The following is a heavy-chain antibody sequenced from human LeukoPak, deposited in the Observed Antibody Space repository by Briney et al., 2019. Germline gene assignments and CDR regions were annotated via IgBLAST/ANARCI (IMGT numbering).Heavy chain of an antibody. Sequence: GGSLRLSCTASGFTFSSYWMSWVRQTPGKGLEWVANIKEDGSEEYYVDSVKGRFTCSRDNAKNSLYLQMNSLRAEDTAVYYCARDSGIRTVDYWGQGTLVTVSS. CDR1: GFTFSSYW. J-gene: IGHJ4*02. V-gene: IGHV3-7*01. CDR3: ARDSGIRTVDY. CDR2: IKEDGSEE. D-gene: IGHD3-10*01.